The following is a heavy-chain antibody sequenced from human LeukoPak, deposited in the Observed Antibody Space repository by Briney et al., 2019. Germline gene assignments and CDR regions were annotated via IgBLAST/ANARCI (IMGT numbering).Heavy chain of an antibody. CDR3: ARDVSYHYSFDY. D-gene: IGHD3-16*02. V-gene: IGHV3-30-3*01. J-gene: IGHJ4*02. Sequence: PWGSLRLSCEASGFTFSSHAIHWVCQAPGKGLEWVAFISYDGVNKHYADSVKGRFTLSRDNSKNTLYLQMNSLRAEDTAVYYCARDVSYHYSFDYWGQGTLVTVSS. CDR1: GFTFSSHA. CDR2: ISYDGVNK.